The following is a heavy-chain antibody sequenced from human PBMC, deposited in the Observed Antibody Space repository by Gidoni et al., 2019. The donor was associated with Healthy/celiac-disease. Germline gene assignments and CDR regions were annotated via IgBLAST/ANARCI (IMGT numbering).Heavy chain of an antibody. CDR2: IYYSGST. D-gene: IGHD4-17*01. CDR3: VAAPNFDTTVVTPGLFIWYFDL. J-gene: IGHJ2*01. Sequence: KGLEWIGSIYYSGSTYYNPSLKSRVTISVDTSKNQFSLKLSSVTAADTAVYYCVAAPNFDTTVVTPGLFIWYFDLWGRGTLVTVSS. V-gene: IGHV4-39*01.